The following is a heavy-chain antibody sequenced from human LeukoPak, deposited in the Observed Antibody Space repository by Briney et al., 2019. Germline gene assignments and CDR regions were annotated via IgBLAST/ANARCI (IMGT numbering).Heavy chain of an antibody. J-gene: IGHJ5*02. CDR2: INHSGGT. D-gene: IGHD3-10*01. V-gene: IGHV4-34*01. CDR1: GGSFSGYY. CDR3: ARGEGINWFDP. Sequence: SETLSLTCAVYGGSFSGYYWSWIRQPPGKGLEWIGEINHSGGTNYNPSLKSRVTISVDTSKNQFSLKLSSVTAADTAVYYCARGEGINWFDPWGQGTLVTVSS.